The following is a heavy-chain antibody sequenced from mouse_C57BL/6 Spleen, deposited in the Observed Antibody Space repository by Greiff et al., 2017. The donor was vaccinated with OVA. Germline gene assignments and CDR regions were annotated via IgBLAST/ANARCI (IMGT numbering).Heavy chain of an antibody. D-gene: IGHD1-1*01. CDR3: ARGVLHDY. V-gene: IGHV3-6*01. Sequence: EVKLVESGPGLVKPSQSLSLTCSVTGYSITSGYYWNWIRQFPGNKLEWMGYISYDGSNNYNPSLKNRISITRDTSKNQFFLKLNSVTTEDTATYYCARGVLHDYWGQGTTLTVSS. J-gene: IGHJ2*01. CDR2: ISYDGSN. CDR1: GYSITSGYY.